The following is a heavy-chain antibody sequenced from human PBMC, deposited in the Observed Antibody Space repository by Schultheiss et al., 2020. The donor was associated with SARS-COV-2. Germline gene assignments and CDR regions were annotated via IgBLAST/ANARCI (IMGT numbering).Heavy chain of an antibody. D-gene: IGHD2-15*01. Sequence: GSLRLSCAVSGYSISSGYYWGWIRQPPGKGLEWIGSIYHRGSTYYNPSLKSRVTISIDTSKNQFSLKLSSVTAADTAVYFCARDPGCSGGSCYSVHNWFDPWGQGTLVTVSS. J-gene: IGHJ5*02. V-gene: IGHV4-38-2*02. CDR2: IYHRGST. CDR3: ARDPGCSGGSCYSVHNWFDP. CDR1: GYSISSGYY.